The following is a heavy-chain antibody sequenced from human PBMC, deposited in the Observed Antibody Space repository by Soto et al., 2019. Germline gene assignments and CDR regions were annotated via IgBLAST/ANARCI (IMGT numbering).Heavy chain of an antibody. Sequence: PSETLSLTCTVSGGSISSYYWSWIRQPAGKGLEWIGRIYTSGSTNYNPSLKSRVTMSVDTSKNQFSLKLSPVTAADTAVYYCARDQLYRSSWYASNWFDPWGQGTLVTV. D-gene: IGHD6-13*01. J-gene: IGHJ5*02. CDR3: ARDQLYRSSWYASNWFDP. V-gene: IGHV4-4*07. CDR2: IYTSGST. CDR1: GGSISSYY.